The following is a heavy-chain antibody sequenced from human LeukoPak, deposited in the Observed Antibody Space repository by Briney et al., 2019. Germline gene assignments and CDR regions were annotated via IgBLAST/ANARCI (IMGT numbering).Heavy chain of an antibody. D-gene: IGHD3-16*01. J-gene: IGHJ5*02. Sequence: GGSLRLSCAASGFTFSSYAMNWVRQAPGKGLKWVSGFRGSGVATFYADSVKGRFTISRDNSKNTLYPQMNSLRAEDTAVYFCAKGDKMLTWRRTYNRFDPWGQGTLVTVSS. CDR1: GFTFSSYA. V-gene: IGHV3-23*01. CDR2: FRGSGVAT. CDR3: AKGDKMLTWRRTYNRFDP.